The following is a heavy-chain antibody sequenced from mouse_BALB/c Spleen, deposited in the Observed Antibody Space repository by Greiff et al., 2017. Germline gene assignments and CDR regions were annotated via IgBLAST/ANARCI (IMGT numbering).Heavy chain of an antibody. D-gene: IGHD1-2*01. CDR1: GFTFSSYT. V-gene: IGHV5-6-4*01. CDR2: ISSGGSYT. J-gene: IGHJ2*01. Sequence: EVQVVESGGGLVKPGGSLKLSCAASGFTFSSYTMSWVRQTPEKRLEWVATISSGGSYTYYPDSVKGRFTISRDNAKNTLYLQMSSLKSEDTAMYYCTRDPITTATFDYWGQGTTLTVSS. CDR3: TRDPITTATFDY.